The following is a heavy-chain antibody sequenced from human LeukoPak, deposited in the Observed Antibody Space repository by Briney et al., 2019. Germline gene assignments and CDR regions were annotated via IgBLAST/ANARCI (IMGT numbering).Heavy chain of an antibody. Sequence: GRSLRLSCAASGFTFDDYAMHWVRQAPGKGLEWVSGISWNSGSIGYADSVKGRFTVSRDNAKNSLYLQMNSPRAEDMASYYCAKDLRAYSSGCDYWGQGTLVTVSS. CDR1: GFTFDDYA. CDR2: ISWNSGSI. CDR3: AKDLRAYSSGCDY. J-gene: IGHJ4*02. V-gene: IGHV3-9*03. D-gene: IGHD6-19*01.